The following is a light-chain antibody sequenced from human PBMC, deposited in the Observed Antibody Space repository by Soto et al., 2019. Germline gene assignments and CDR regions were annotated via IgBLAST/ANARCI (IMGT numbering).Light chain of an antibody. CDR3: GSYTDSDSPWV. CDR1: YSDVGSYNY. CDR2: EVS. J-gene: IGLJ3*02. V-gene: IGLV2-14*01. Sequence: QSALTQPAFVSGSPGQSITISCTGTYSDVGSYNYVSWFQQHPGKAPQLIIYEVSNRPLGISNRFSASKSGNTASLTISGLQAEDEADHYCGSYTDSDSPWVFGGGTKVTVL.